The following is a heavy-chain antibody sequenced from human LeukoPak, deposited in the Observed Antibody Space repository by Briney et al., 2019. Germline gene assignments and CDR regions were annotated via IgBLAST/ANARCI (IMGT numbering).Heavy chain of an antibody. CDR2: IRYDGSNK. V-gene: IGHV3-30*02. Sequence: GGSLRLSCAASGFTFSSYGMHWVRQAPGKGLEWVAFIRYDGSNKYYADSVKGRFTISRDNSKNTLYLQMNSLRAEDTAVYYCAKDSLVYSSSVGYFDYWGQGTLVTVSS. CDR1: GFTFSSYG. J-gene: IGHJ4*02. CDR3: AKDSLVYSSSVGYFDY. D-gene: IGHD6-13*01.